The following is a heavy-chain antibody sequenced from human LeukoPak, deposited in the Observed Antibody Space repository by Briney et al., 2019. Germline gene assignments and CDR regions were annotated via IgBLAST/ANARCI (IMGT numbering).Heavy chain of an antibody. CDR3: ARDRRVAAPTPDY. CDR1: GFTFSSYS. Sequence: GGSLRLSCAASGFTFSSYSMNWVRQAPGKGLEWVSYISSSSSTIYYADSVKGRFTISRDNAKNSLYLQMNSLRAEDTAVYYCARDRRVAAPTPDYCGQATLATVSS. D-gene: IGHD1-26*01. CDR2: ISSSSSTI. V-gene: IGHV3-48*04. J-gene: IGHJ4*02.